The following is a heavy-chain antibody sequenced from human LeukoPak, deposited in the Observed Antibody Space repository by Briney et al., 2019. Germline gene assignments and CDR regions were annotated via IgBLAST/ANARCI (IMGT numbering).Heavy chain of an antibody. CDR1: GSPFNGNN. CDR3: AREGGVYEVQGFDY. V-gene: IGHV1-2*02. CDR2: INPNSGGT. D-gene: IGHD5/OR15-5a*01. J-gene: IGHJ4*02. Sequence: GASVKVSCKASGSPFNGNNIHWGRTAPGQGLEGMGWINPNSGGTNYAQKFQGRVTITRDTAISTAYMDLRMLRSDDSAAYYCAREGGVYEVQGFDYWGQGTLVTVSS.